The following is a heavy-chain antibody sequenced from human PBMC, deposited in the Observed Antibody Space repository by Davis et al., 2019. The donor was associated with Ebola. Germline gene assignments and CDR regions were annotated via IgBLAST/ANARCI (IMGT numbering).Heavy chain of an antibody. D-gene: IGHD1-1*01. J-gene: IGHJ4*02. CDR1: GYSFTTYW. CDR3: ARGTSLARNFDY. Sequence: GESLKISCKGSGYSFTTYWIAWVRQTPAKGLEWMGIIYPGDSDTRYSPSFQGRVTISADKSISTAYLQWSSLKASDTAMFYCARGTSLARNFDYWGQGTLVTVSS. V-gene: IGHV5-51*01. CDR2: IYPGDSDT.